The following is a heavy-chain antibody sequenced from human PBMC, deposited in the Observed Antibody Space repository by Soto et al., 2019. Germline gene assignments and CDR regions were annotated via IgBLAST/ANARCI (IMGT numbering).Heavy chain of an antibody. D-gene: IGHD4-17*01. CDR3: ARTTYGDRDY. Sequence: EVQLVESGGGLVQPGGSLRVSCATCGFTFSDHYMDWIRRDPGKWLEWVGRSRNKAKSYTTDYAAYVKGRFTISRDDSKNSLYLQLNSLKTEDTAVYYCARTTYGDRDYWGQGTLVTVSS. CDR2: SRNKAKSYTT. CDR1: GFTFSDHY. V-gene: IGHV3-72*01. J-gene: IGHJ4*02.